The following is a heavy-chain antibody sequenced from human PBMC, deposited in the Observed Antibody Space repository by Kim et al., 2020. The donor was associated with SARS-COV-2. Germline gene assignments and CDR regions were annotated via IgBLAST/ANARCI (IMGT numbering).Heavy chain of an antibody. V-gene: IGHV3-30*18. CDR2: ISYDGSNK. Sequence: GGSLRLSCAASGFTFSSYGMHWVRQAPGKGLEWVAVISYDGSNKYYADSVKGRFTISRDNSKNTLYLQMNSLRAEDTAVYYCAKDGEGDDYGPSYYFDYWGQGTLVTVSS. J-gene: IGHJ4*02. CDR1: GFTFSSYG. D-gene: IGHD4-17*01. CDR3: AKDGEGDDYGPSYYFDY.